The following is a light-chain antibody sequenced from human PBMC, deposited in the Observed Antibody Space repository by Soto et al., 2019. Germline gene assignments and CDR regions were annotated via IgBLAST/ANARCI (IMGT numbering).Light chain of an antibody. CDR3: QHYYTTPRT. Sequence: DIVMTQSPDSLAVSLGERATINCKSSRSVLYNSNNKNYLAWYQQKPGQPPKLLIYWASTRESGVPDRCSGSGSETDFTLTISSLKAEDVAVYYCQHYYTTPRTFGQGTKLEIK. J-gene: IGKJ2*01. CDR2: WAS. CDR1: RSVLYNSNNKNY. V-gene: IGKV4-1*01.